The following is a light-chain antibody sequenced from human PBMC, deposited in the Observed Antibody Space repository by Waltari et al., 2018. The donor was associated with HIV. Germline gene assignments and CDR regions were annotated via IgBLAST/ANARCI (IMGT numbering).Light chain of an antibody. Sequence: DIQMTQSPSSLSASVGDRVTITCQASQDISNYLNWYQQKLGKAPKLLIYDASNLETGVPSRFSGSGSGTDFTFTISSLQPEDIATYYCQQYDNLPATFGGGTKVEIK. CDR2: DAS. CDR3: QQYDNLPAT. J-gene: IGKJ4*01. CDR1: QDISNY. V-gene: IGKV1-33*01.